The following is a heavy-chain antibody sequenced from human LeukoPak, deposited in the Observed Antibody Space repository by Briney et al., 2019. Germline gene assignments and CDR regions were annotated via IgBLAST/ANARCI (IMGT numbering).Heavy chain of an antibody. CDR3: AREGAVGMATTPREHYFDY. CDR1: GGSISSYY. Sequence: PSETLSLTCTVSGGSISSYYWSWIRQPPGKGLEWIGYIYYSGSTNYNPSLKSRVTISVDTSKNQFSLKLSSVTAADTAVYYCAREGAVGMATTPREHYFDYWGQGTLVTVSS. D-gene: IGHD5-24*01. V-gene: IGHV4-59*01. CDR2: IYYSGST. J-gene: IGHJ4*02.